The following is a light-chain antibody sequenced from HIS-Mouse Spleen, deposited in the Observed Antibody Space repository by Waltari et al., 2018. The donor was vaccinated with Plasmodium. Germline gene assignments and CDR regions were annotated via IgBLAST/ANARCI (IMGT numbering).Light chain of an antibody. J-gene: IGLJ3*02. Sequence: QSALTQPASVSGSPGQSSTISCTGTSSDVGGYNLVSWYQQHPGKAPKLMIYEGSKRPSGVSNRFSGSKSGNTASLTISGLQAEDEADYYCCSYASSSTWVFGGGTKLTVL. CDR2: EGS. CDR3: CSYASSSTWV. CDR1: SSDVGGYNL. V-gene: IGLV2-23*01.